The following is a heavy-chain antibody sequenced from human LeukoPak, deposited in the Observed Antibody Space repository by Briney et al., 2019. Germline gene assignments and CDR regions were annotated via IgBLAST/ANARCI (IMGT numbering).Heavy chain of an antibody. CDR2: LSSSSPYT. CDR1: GFTFSSYW. V-gene: IGHV3-21*01. D-gene: IGHD1-26*01. Sequence: GGSLRLSCAASGFTFSSYWMHWVRQAPGKGLEWVSSLSSSSPYTYYVDSVKGRFTISRDNAKNSLYLQMNSLRAEDTAVYYCARDRGSYDAFDIWGQGTMVTVSS. J-gene: IGHJ3*02. CDR3: ARDRGSYDAFDI.